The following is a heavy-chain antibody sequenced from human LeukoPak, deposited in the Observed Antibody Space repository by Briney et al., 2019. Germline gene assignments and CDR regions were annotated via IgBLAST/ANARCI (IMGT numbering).Heavy chain of an antibody. CDR1: GFLFCDYY. D-gene: IGHD6-13*01. J-gene: IGHJ6*02. CDR3: ARGAARDYYYYGMDV. V-gene: IGHV3-11*01. CDR2: ISSSGTNI. Sequence: GVSLSLLFGVSGFLFCDYYILWLRQSPGRAVKWVSYISSSGTNIYYTHSVKGRFNISRHNAKNSLYLQMNSMRAEDTAVYYCARGAARDYYYYGMDVWGQGTTVTVSS.